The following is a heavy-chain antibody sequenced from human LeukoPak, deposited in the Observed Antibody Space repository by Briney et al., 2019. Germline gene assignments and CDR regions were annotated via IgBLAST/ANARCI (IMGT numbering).Heavy chain of an antibody. CDR2: IYYSGST. CDR3: ARDRIPFTGDYGSYYYYMDV. D-gene: IGHD4-17*01. CDR1: GGSISSNNYY. Sequence: PSETLSLTCTVSGGSISSNNYYWGWIRQPPGKGLEWIGSIYYSGSTYYNPSLKSRVTISVDTSKNQFSLKLSSVTAADTAVYYCARDRIPFTGDYGSYYYYMDVWGKGTTVTVSS. J-gene: IGHJ6*03. V-gene: IGHV4-39*07.